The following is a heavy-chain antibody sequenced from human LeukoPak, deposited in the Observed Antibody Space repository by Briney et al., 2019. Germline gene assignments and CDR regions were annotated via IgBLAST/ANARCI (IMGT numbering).Heavy chain of an antibody. Sequence: PSETLSLTCTVSGGSVSSNGYFWNWIRQPPGKGLEWIGYIYNRGSTNYNPSLKSRVTISVDTSNNQFSLKLSSVTAADTAVYYCARGLVGGSGYWGQGTLVTVSS. CDR1: GGSVSSNGYF. J-gene: IGHJ4*02. CDR2: IYNRGST. V-gene: IGHV4-61*08. D-gene: IGHD3-10*01. CDR3: ARGLVGGSGY.